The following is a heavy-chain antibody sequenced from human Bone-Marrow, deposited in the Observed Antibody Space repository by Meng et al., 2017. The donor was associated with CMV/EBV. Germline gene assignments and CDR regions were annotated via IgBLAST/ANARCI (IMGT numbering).Heavy chain of an antibody. Sequence: GGSLRLSCAASGFTFSSYWMSWVRQAPGKGLEWVRQAPGKGLEWVAVISYDGSSKYYADSVKGRFTISRDNSKNTLYLQMNSLRAEDTAVYYCARDKFLAATGTFDIWGQGTMVTVSS. D-gene: IGHD2-15*01. CDR1: GFTFSSYW. V-gene: IGHV3-30-3*01. J-gene: IGHJ3*02. CDR3: ARDKFLAATGTFDI. CDR2: ISYDGSSK.